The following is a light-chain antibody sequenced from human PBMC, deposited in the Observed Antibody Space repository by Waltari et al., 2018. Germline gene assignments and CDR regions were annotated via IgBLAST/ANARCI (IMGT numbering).Light chain of an antibody. CDR1: SSNNGSNT. V-gene: IGLV1-44*01. Sequence: QSVLTQPQSASGTPGKWLTISCSGSSSNNGSNTVTWYHQLPGTAPKLLIYSDNQRPSGDRYRYSGAKCGTSASLASSGLQSEDEADYYCAAWDDSLNGLYVFGTGTKVTVL. CDR3: AAWDDSLNGLYV. CDR2: SDN. J-gene: IGLJ1*01.